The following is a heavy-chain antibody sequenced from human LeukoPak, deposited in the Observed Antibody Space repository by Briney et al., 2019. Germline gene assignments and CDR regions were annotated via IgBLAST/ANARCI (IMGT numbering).Heavy chain of an antibody. J-gene: IGHJ4*02. CDR2: INPSGGSI. D-gene: IGHD3-22*01. CDR3: AILKTAAYRAYDSSGYYDDY. CDR1: GYIFTSYY. V-gene: IGHV1-46*01. Sequence: GASVKVSCKASGYIFTSYYMYWVRQAPGQGLEWMGIINPSGGSIRYAQKFQGRVTMTRDTSTSTVYMELSSLRSEDTAVYYCAILKTAAYRAYDSSGYYDDYWGQGTLVTVSS.